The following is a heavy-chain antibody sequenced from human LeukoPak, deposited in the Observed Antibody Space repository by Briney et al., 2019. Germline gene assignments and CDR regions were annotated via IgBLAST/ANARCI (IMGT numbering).Heavy chain of an antibody. CDR2: ISSSSSYI. V-gene: IGHV3-21*01. Sequence: GGSLRLSCAASGFTFSSYSMNWVRQAPGKGLEWVSSISSSSSYIYYADSVKGRFTISRDNAKNSLYLQMNSLRAEDTAVYYCARSAGYFYDSSGYPGNFDYWGQGTLVTVSS. J-gene: IGHJ4*02. D-gene: IGHD3-22*01. CDR1: GFTFSSYS. CDR3: ARSAGYFYDSSGYPGNFDY.